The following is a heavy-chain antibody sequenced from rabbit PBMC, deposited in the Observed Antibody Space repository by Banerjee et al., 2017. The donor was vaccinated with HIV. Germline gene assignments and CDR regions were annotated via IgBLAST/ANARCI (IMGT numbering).Heavy chain of an antibody. CDR1: GFDFNSNE. CDR2: IDNGDGST. D-gene: IGHD1-1*01. Sequence: QEQLKETGGGLVQPGGSLTLTCKASGFDFNSNELCWVRQAPGKGPEWIACIDNGDGSTYYANWVNGRFTISRSTSLNTVTLQMTSLTAADTATYFCARGDTGSRHSPFNLWGPGTLVTVS. CDR3: ARGDTGSRHSPFNL. J-gene: IGHJ4*01. V-gene: IGHV1S47*01.